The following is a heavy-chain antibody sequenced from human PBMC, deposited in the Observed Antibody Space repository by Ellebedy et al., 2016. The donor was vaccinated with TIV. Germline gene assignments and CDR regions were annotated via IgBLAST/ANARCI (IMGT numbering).Heavy chain of an antibody. CDR1: GFTVSIYY. D-gene: IGHD3-10*01. J-gene: IGHJ4*02. CDR3: TALVRGIITSLRFDY. V-gene: IGHV3-15*05. CDR2: IKSKTDGGTI. Sequence: GESLKISCAASGFTVSIYYMSWLRQAPGKGLEWVGRIKSKTDGGTIDYAAPVKGRFTVSRDDSQSTLYLQINSLKTEDTAVYYCTALVRGIITSLRFDYWGQGT.